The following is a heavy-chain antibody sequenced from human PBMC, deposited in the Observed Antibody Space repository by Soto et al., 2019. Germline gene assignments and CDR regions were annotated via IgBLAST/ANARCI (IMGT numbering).Heavy chain of an antibody. CDR3: ARVVKRYYFDY. CDR2: IYDSGST. V-gene: IGHV4-31*03. CDR1: GGSNSGGGYY. Sequence: TRSLTRTFSGGSNSGGGYYWRWIRQHPGTGLEWIGYIYDSGSTYYNPALKSRVTRSVDTAKTQSSLKLGSVTAADTAVYYCARVVKRYYFDYWGQGTLVTVSS. J-gene: IGHJ4*02. D-gene: IGHD2-15*01.